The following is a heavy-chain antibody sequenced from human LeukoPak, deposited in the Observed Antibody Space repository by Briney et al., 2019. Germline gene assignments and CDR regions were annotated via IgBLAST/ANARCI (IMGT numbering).Heavy chain of an antibody. J-gene: IGHJ4*02. CDR3: ARRLPSGKNPPRFDF. D-gene: IGHD6-19*01. Sequence: ASVKVSCKASGYTFTSYGISWVRQAPGQGLEWMGWISAYNGNTNYAQKLQGRVTMTTDTSTSTAYMELRSLRSDDTAVYYCARRLPSGKNPPRFDFGGRETRVTVS. CDR2: ISAYNGNT. CDR1: GYTFTSYG. V-gene: IGHV1-18*01.